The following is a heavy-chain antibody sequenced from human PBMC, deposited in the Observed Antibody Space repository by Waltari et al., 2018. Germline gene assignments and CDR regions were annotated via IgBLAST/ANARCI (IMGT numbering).Heavy chain of an antibody. V-gene: IGHV1-69*01. CDR1: GGTFSSYA. D-gene: IGHD2-2*01. J-gene: IGHJ6*02. Sequence: QVQLVQSGAEVKKPGSSVKVSCKASGGTFSSYAISWVRQAPGQGLEWMGGIIPIFGTANYAQKFQGRVTITADESTSTAYMELSSLRSEDTAVYYCARGSQVVPAATYYGMDVWGQGTTVTVSS. CDR2: IIPIFGTA. CDR3: ARGSQVVPAATYYGMDV.